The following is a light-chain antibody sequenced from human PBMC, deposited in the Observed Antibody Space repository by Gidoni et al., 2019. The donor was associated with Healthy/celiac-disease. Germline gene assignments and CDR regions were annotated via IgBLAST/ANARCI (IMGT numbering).Light chain of an antibody. CDR1: SSDVGSYNL. CDR3: CSYAGSSTLGV. J-gene: IGLJ1*01. CDR2: EVS. V-gene: IGLV2-23*02. Sequence: QSALNQPASVSGSPGQSITISCTGTSSDVGSYNLVSWYQPHPGEAPKLMIYEVSKRPSGVSNRFSGSKSGNTASLTISGLQAEDEADYYCCSYAGSSTLGVFGTGTKVTV.